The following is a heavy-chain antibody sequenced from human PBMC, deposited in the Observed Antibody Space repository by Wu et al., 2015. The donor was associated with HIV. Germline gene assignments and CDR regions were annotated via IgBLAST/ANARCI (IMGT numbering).Heavy chain of an antibody. V-gene: IGHV1-18*01. Sequence: QVQLVQSGAGLRRPGASMTVSCKASGYTFTSYGISWVRQAPGQGLEWMGWISAYNGNTNYAQKLQGRVTMTTDTSTSTAYMELRSLRSDDTAVYYCARPYSLYSSSPMGYWGQGTLVTVSS. CDR2: ISAYNGNT. D-gene: IGHD6-6*01. J-gene: IGHJ4*02. CDR1: GYTFTSYG. CDR3: ARPYSLYSSSPMGY.